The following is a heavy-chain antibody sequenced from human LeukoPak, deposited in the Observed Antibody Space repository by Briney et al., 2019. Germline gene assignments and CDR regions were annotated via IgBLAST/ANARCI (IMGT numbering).Heavy chain of an antibody. J-gene: IGHJ4*02. CDR2: INHSGST. Sequence: SETLSLTCAVYGGSFSGYYWSWIRQPPGKGLEWIGEINHSGSTNYNPSLESRVTISVDTSKNQFSLKLSSVTAADTAVYYCARGRRMRITMIVVVITEKYFDYWGQGTLVTVSS. D-gene: IGHD3-22*01. CDR3: ARGRRMRITMIVVVITEKYFDY. CDR1: GGSFSGYY. V-gene: IGHV4-34*01.